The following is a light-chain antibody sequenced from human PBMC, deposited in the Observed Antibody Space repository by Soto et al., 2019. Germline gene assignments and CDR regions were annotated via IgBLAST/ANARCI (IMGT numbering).Light chain of an antibody. J-gene: IGKJ1*01. V-gene: IGKV1-5*01. Sequence: DIQMTQSPSTLSASVGDRVTITCRASQSISSWLSWYQLKPGKAPKLLIYDASSLESGVPSRFSGSGSGTDFTLTISSLQPDDFATYYCQQYDTYWTFGQGTKVDI. CDR2: DAS. CDR3: QQYDTYWT. CDR1: QSISSW.